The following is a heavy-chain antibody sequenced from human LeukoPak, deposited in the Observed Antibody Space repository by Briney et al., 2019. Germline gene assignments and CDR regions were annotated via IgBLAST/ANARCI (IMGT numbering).Heavy chain of an antibody. J-gene: IGHJ4*02. V-gene: IGHV4-4*02. Sequence: SETLSLTRTVSGGSVRSSNWWTWVRQSPGKGLEWVGRISNSGITTYNPSLHSRVTISVDTSKNQFSLKLSSVTAADTAVYYCARGYSSSWYINFDYWGQGTLVTVSS. CDR2: ISNSGIT. D-gene: IGHD6-13*01. CDR3: ARGYSSSWYINFDY. CDR1: GGSVRSSNW.